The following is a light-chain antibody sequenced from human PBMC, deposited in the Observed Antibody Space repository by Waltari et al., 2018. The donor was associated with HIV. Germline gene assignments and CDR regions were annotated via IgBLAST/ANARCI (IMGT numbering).Light chain of an antibody. CDR3: QSYDSNLSGL. CDR1: SPTIGAGSD. CDR2: GNS. J-gene: IGLJ2*01. V-gene: IGLV1-40*01. Sequence: QSELTQPPSVSAAPVQRVTISCTGSSPTIGAGSDVHWYQQVPGRAPKVVIYGNSNRPSGVPDRFSGSKSGSSASLVITGLQSEDEADYYCQSYDSNLSGLFGGGTKVTVL.